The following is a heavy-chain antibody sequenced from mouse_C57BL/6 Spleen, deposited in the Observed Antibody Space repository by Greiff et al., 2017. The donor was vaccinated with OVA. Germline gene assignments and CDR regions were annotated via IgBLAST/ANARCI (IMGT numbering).Heavy chain of an antibody. J-gene: IGHJ3*01. CDR1: GYSITCGYF. V-gene: IGHV3-6*01. D-gene: IGHD2-4*01. Sequence: EVKVEESGPGLVKPSQSLSLTCSVTGYSITCGYFWNWLRQFPGNHLEWMGYISYDGSNNYHPSLKNRISITRDTSKNQFFLKLNSVTTEDTATYYCARVSMDYDGAYWGQGTLVTGSA. CDR2: ISYDGSN. CDR3: ARVSMDYDGAY.